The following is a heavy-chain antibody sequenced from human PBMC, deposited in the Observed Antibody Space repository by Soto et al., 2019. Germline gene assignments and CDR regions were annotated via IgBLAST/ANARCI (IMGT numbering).Heavy chain of an antibody. D-gene: IGHD6-6*01. CDR2: IIPILGIA. Sequence: QVQLVHSGAEVKKPGSSVKVSCKASGGTFSSYTIGWVRQAPGQGLEWMGRIIPILGIANYAQKFQGRVTITADKSTSTAYMELSSLRSEDTAVYYCARGPANIDSSSSNYYYYYYMDVWGKGTTVTVSS. CDR3: ARGPANIDSSSSNYYYYYYMDV. CDR1: GGTFSSYT. J-gene: IGHJ6*03. V-gene: IGHV1-69*02.